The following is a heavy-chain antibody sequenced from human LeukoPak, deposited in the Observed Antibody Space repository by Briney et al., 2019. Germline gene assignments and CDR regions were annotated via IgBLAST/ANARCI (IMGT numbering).Heavy chain of an antibody. Sequence: GGSLRLSCAASGFTFSSYAMNWVHQAPGKGLEWVSVISGSGGSTDYADSVKGRFTISRDNSKNMLYLQMNSLRAEDAAIYYCAKVLVRTPSSGCYGNLINWGQGSLVTVSS. D-gene: IGHD6-19*01. V-gene: IGHV3-23*01. CDR2: ISGSGGST. CDR1: GFTFSSYA. J-gene: IGHJ4*02. CDR3: AKVLVRTPSSGCYGNLIN.